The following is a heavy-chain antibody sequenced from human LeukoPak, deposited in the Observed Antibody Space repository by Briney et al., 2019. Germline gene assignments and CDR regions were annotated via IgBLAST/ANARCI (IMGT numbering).Heavy chain of an antibody. D-gene: IGHD3-10*01. CDR2: INHSGST. V-gene: IGHV4-34*01. J-gene: IGHJ4*02. CDR1: GGSFSGYY. Sequence: SETLSLTCAVYGGSFSGYYWSWIRQPPGKGLEWIGEINHSGSTNYNPSLKSRVTISVDTSKNQFSLKLSSVTAADTAGYYCARSSVRGVMAGWGQGTLVTVSS. CDR3: ARSSVRGVMAG.